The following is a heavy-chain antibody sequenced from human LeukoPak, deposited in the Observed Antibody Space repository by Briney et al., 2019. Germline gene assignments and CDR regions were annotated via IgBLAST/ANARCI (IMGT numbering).Heavy chain of an antibody. V-gene: IGHV3-23*01. CDR3: AKDLWGFEYCASTSCSAFDY. Sequence: PGGSLRLSCAASGFTLSNYAMSWVRQAPGKGLEWVSAISGSGSSTYYADSVKGRFTISRDNSKNTLYLQMNSLRAEDTAVYYCAKDLWGFEYCASTSCSAFDYWGQGTLVTVSS. D-gene: IGHD2-2*01. CDR2: ISGSGSST. CDR1: GFTLSNYA. J-gene: IGHJ4*02.